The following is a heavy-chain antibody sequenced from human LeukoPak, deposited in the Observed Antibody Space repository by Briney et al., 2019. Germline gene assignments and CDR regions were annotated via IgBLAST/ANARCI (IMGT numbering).Heavy chain of an antibody. CDR2: ISGSGGST. J-gene: IGHJ4*02. V-gene: IGHV3-23*01. CDR3: AKLQGLGYFDWLLRLYYFDY. CDR1: GFTFSSYG. D-gene: IGHD3-9*01. Sequence: GGSLRLSCAASGFTFSSYGMSWVRQAPRKGLDWVSAISGSGGSTYYADSVKGRFTISRDNSKNTLYLQMNSLRAEDTAVYYCAKLQGLGYFDWLLRLYYFDYWGQGTLVTVSS.